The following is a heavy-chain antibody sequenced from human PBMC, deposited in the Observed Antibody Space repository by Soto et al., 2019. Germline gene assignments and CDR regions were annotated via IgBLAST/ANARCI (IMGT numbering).Heavy chain of an antibody. D-gene: IGHD6-13*01. J-gene: IGHJ5*02. CDR1: GGSFSGYY. Sequence: SETLSLTCAVYGGSFSGYYWSWIRQPPGKGLEWIGEINHSGSTNYNPSLKSRVTISVDTSKNQFSLKLSSVTAADTAVYYCARGRRQLVPGGWFDPWGQGTLVTVSS. CDR2: INHSGST. V-gene: IGHV4-34*01. CDR3: ARGRRQLVPGGWFDP.